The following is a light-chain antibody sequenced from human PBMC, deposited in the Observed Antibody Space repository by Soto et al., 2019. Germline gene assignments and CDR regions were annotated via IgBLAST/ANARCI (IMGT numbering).Light chain of an antibody. V-gene: IGLV2-14*01. CDR1: SSDVGGYNY. CDR3: YSYTDSITRYV. Sequence: QSVLTQPASVSGSPGQSITISCTGTSSDVGGYNYVSWYQQHPGKAPKLMIYDVSNRPSGVSNRFSGSKSGNTASLTISGLQAEDEADYYCYSYTDSITRYVFGTGTKLTVL. CDR2: DVS. J-gene: IGLJ1*01.